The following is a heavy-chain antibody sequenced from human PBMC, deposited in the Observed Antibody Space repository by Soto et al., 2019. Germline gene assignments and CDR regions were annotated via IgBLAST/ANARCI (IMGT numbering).Heavy chain of an antibody. V-gene: IGHV5-10-1*01. CDR1: GYSFTSYW. Sequence: PGESLKISCKGSGYSFTSYWISWVRQMPGKGLEWMGRIDPSDSYTNYSPSFQGHVTISADKPISTAYLQWSSLKASDTAMYYCASRTGYDILTGYSNYYYYGMDVWGQGTTVTVSS. J-gene: IGHJ6*02. D-gene: IGHD3-9*01. CDR2: IDPSDSYT. CDR3: ASRTGYDILTGYSNYYYYGMDV.